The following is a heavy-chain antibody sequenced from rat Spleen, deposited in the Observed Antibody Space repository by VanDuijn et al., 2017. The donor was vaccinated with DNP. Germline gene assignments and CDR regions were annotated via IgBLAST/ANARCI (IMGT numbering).Heavy chain of an antibody. D-gene: IGHD1-2*01. CDR3: ASPSYYSSYRGFAY. CDR2: LNTGSGGT. V-gene: IGHV1-43*01. J-gene: IGHJ3*01. CDR1: GYTFNSYY. Sequence: QIQLQQSGAELAKPGSSVKISCKASGYTFNSYYIGWITQTTGQGLEYIGYLNTGSGGTNYNEKFKGKTTLTVDKSSSTAFMQLSSLTPDDSAVYYCASPSYYSSYRGFAYWGQGTLVTVSS.